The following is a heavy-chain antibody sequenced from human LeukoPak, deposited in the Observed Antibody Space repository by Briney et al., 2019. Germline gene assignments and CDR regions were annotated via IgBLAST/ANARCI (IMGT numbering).Heavy chain of an antibody. J-gene: IGHJ6*02. Sequence: GGSLRLSCAASGFTFSSYGMHWVRQAPGKGLEWVAVISYDGSNKYYADSVKGRFTISRDNSKNTLYLQMNSLRAEDTAVYYCAKDGYCSGGSCSVAQNYYYYGMDVWGQGTTVTVSS. D-gene: IGHD2-15*01. CDR2: ISYDGSNK. V-gene: IGHV3-30*18. CDR1: GFTFSSYG. CDR3: AKDGYCSGGSCSVAQNYYYYGMDV.